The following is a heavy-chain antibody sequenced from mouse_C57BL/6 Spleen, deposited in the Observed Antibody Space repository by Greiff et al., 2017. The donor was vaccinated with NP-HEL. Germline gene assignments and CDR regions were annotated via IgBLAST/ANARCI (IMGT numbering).Heavy chain of an antibody. CDR3: ARRKDDGYYYAMDY. CDR2: IDPSDSYT. Sequence: VQLQQPGAELVKPGASVKLSCKASGYTFTSYWMQWVKQRPGQGLEWIGEIDPSDSYTNYNQKFKGKATLTVDTSSSTAYMQLSSLTSEDSAVYYCARRKDDGYYYAMDYWGQGTSVTVSS. CDR1: GYTFTSYW. V-gene: IGHV1-50*01. D-gene: IGHD2-3*01. J-gene: IGHJ4*01.